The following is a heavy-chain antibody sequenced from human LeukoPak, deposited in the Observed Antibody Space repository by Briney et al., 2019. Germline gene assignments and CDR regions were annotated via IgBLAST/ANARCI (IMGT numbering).Heavy chain of an antibody. J-gene: IGHJ4*02. CDR3: ASSITIFGVALYYFDY. D-gene: IGHD3-3*01. CDR1: GGTFSSYA. V-gene: IGHV1-69*13. CDR2: IIPIFGTA. Sequence: SVKVSCKASGGTFSSYAISWVRQAPGQGLEWMGGIIPIFGTANYAQKFQGRVTITADESTSTAYMELSSLRSEDTAVYYCASSITIFGVALYYFDYWGQGTLVTVSS.